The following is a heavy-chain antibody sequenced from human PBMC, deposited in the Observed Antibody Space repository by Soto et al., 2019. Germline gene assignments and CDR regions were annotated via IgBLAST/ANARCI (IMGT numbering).Heavy chain of an antibody. D-gene: IGHD3-3*01. CDR1: GFTFSNYA. J-gene: IGHJ6*03. V-gene: IGHV3-23*01. CDR3: AKGVQAVFGYYYYYMDV. CDR2: ITASDGTT. Sequence: EVQLLESGGGLVQRGGSLRVSCAASGFTFSNYAMSWVRQAPGKGLEWVSAITASDGTTYYADSVKGRFTISRDNSNNTLYLQMNSLRAEDTAVYYCAKGVQAVFGYYYYYMDVWGKGTTVTVSS.